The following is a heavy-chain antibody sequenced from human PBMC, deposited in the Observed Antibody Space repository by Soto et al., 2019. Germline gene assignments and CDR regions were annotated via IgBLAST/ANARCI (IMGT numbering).Heavy chain of an antibody. J-gene: IGHJ4*02. Sequence: EVQLVESGGGLVQPGGSLRLSCAGSGFTFSNYWMHWVRQAPGKGLEWVSRIDHDGPTDYADSVTGRFTISRDNAGNTLYLQMNSLRPEDTAVYYCVRDSHVDYWGQGTLVTVSS. V-gene: IGHV3-74*01. CDR1: GFTFSNYW. CDR3: VRDSHVDY. CDR2: IDHDGPT.